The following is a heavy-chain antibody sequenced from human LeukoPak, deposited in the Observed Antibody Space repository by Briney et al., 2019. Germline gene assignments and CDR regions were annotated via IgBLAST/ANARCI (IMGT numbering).Heavy chain of an antibody. CDR1: GFTFSNYG. CDR2: IWHDGGNK. D-gene: IGHD3-22*01. V-gene: IGHV3-33*01. Sequence: GGSLRLSCAASGFTFSNYGMHWVRQAPGKGLEWVAVIWHDGGNKYYADSVKGRFTISRDNSKNTLYLQMNSLRAEDTAVYYCARDRDYYDSSATGTLFDIWGQGTMVTVSS. CDR3: ARDRDYYDSSATGTLFDI. J-gene: IGHJ3*02.